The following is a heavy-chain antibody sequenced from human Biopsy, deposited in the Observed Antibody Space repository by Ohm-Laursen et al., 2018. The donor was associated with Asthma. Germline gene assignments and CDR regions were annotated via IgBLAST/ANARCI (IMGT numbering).Heavy chain of an antibody. CDR2: INAGDGNT. J-gene: IGHJ3*01. D-gene: IGHD3-9*01. V-gene: IGHV1-3*01. CDR1: GYTFIHFA. Sequence: ASVKVSCKTSGYTFIHFAIHWVRQAPGQRLEWMGWINAGDGNTKYSQKFQGRVTITRDTSASTAYMDLRSLRSEDTAMYYCARTYYDFLTGQVNDAFALWGQGTMVTVSS. CDR3: ARTYYDFLTGQVNDAFAL.